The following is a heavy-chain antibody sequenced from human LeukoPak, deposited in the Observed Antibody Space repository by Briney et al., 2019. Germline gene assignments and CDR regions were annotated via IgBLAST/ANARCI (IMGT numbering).Heavy chain of an antibody. CDR2: IYHSGGT. CDR1: GASINSTKW. D-gene: IGHD6-13*01. V-gene: IGHV4-4*02. CDR3: ARGSTWSDY. J-gene: IGHJ4*02. Sequence: SETLTLTCAVSGASINSTKWWTWVRQPPGKGLEWIGEIYHSGGTNYNPSLKSRVTISADKSRNQFSLKLNSVTAADTAVYYCARGSTWSDYWGQGTLVTVSS.